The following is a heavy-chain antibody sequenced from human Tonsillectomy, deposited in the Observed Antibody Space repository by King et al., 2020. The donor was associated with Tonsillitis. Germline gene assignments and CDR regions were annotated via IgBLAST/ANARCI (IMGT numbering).Heavy chain of an antibody. CDR1: GFTFSSYW. D-gene: IGHD3-3*01. V-gene: IGHV3-7*03. CDR2: IQQDGSEN. CDR3: ARRTLRYFDL. Sequence: VQLVESGGGLVQPGGSLRLSCAASGFTFSSYWMTWVRQAPGKGLEWVANIQQDGSENYYVDSVKGRFTISRDNAKNSLHLEMNSLRVEDTAVYYCARRTLRYFDLCGRGTLVTVSP. J-gene: IGHJ2*01.